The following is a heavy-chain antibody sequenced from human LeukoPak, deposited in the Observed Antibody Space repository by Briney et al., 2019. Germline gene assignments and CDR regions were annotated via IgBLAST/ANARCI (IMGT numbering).Heavy chain of an antibody. V-gene: IGHV4-59*01. CDR3: ARVYRRYCSSTSCPNWFDP. D-gene: IGHD2-2*01. J-gene: IGHJ5*02. CDR1: GGSISSYY. CDR2: IYYSGST. Sequence: KPSETLSLTFTVSGGSISSYYWSWIRQPPGKGLEWIGYIYYSGSTNYNPSLKSRVTISVDTSKNQFSLKLSSVTAADTAVYYCARVYRRYCSSTSCPNWFDPWGQGTLVTVSS.